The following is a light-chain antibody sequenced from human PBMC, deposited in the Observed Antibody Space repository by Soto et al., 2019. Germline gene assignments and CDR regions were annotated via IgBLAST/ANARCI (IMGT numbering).Light chain of an antibody. CDR3: PSFTTTNTWV. J-gene: IGLJ3*02. CDR2: EVT. CDR1: SSDVGSYNF. V-gene: IGLV2-14*01. Sequence: QSALTQPNSVSGSPGQSITISCTGTSSDVGSYNFVSWFQQHPGKAPKLIIYEVTNRPSGVSYRFSGSKSGNTASLTISGLQAEDEADYYCPSFTTTNTWVFGGGTKLTVL.